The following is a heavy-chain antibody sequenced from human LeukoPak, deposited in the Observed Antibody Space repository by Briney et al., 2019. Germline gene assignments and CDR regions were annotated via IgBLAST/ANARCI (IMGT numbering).Heavy chain of an antibody. J-gene: IGHJ4*02. CDR1: GFTFSSYA. V-gene: IGHV3-23*01. CDR3: ARDYGGNSVTLDY. Sequence: GGSLRLSCAASGFTFSSYAMSWVRQAPGEGLEWVSAISGSGGSTYYADSVKGRFTISRDNSKNTLYLQMNSLRAEDTAVYYCARDYGGNSVTLDYWGQGTLVTVSS. CDR2: ISGSGGST. D-gene: IGHD4-23*01.